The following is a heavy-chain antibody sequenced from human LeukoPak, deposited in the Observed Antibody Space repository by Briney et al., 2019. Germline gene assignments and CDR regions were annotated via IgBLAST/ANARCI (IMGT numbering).Heavy chain of an antibody. D-gene: IGHD5-18*01. J-gene: IGHJ6*03. CDR2: ISYSGST. V-gene: IGHV4-59*01. Sequence: SETLSLTCTVSGGSISSYYWNWIRQPPGKGLEWIGSISYSGSTKYNPSLESRVTISVDTSKNQISLKLSSVTAADTTVYYCARAPERWYSYGSSTYYYMDVWGKGTTVTVSS. CDR3: ARAPERWYSYGSSTYYYMDV. CDR1: GGSISSYY.